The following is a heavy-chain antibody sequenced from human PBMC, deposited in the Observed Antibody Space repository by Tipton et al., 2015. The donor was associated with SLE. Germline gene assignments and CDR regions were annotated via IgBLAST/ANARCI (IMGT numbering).Heavy chain of an antibody. CDR3: ARLEGGDYADF. D-gene: IGHD4-17*01. CDR1: GGSISSSTYY. CDR2: IYYSGST. V-gene: IGHV4-39*01. Sequence: TLSLTCTVSGGSISSSTYYWGWIRQPPGKGLEWIGSIYYSGSTYYNPSLKSRVTISVDTSKNQFSLKLSSVTAADTAVYYCARLEGGDYADFWGQGTLVTVSP. J-gene: IGHJ4*02.